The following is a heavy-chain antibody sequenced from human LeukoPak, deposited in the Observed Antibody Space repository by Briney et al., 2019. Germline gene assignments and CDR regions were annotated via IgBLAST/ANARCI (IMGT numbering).Heavy chain of an antibody. Sequence: GEPLKISCKGSGDNFNRHWIGWVRQMSGKGLEWMGIIYLGDSDTRYSPSFQGQIIISADESISTAYLQWSSLKASDTAIYYCARHSSYTSGWPLDYWGQGTLVTVSS. CDR3: ARHSSYTSGWPLDY. D-gene: IGHD6-19*01. V-gene: IGHV5-51*01. J-gene: IGHJ4*02. CDR2: IYLGDSDT. CDR1: GDNFNRHW.